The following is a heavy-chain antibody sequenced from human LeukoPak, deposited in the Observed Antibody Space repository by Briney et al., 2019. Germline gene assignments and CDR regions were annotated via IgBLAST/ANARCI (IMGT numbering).Heavy chain of an antibody. J-gene: IGHJ6*03. V-gene: IGHV3-23*01. Sequence: GGSLRLSCVGSGFTFSSYGMGWVRQAPGKGLEWVSGISGTGGFTYEADAVKGRFNISRDNSKNTLFPEMKSLKVDDTAIYYCAKGARRWLQSGGLKFYYYMDVWGKGTTVTISS. CDR3: AKGARRWLQSGGLKFYYYMDV. D-gene: IGHD5-24*01. CDR1: GFTFSSYG. CDR2: ISGTGGFT.